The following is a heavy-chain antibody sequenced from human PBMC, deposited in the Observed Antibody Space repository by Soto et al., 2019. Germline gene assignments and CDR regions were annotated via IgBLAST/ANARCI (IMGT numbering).Heavy chain of an antibody. D-gene: IGHD3-22*01. CDR2: IIPIFGTA. V-gene: IGHV1-69*13. CDR3: ARARSGYYDSSGYYPPLDY. Sequence: SVKVSCKASGGTFSSYAISWVRQAPGQGLEWMGGIIPIFGTANYAQKFQGRVTITADESTSTAYMELSSLRSEDTAVYYCARARSGYYDSSGYYPPLDYWGQGTLVTVSS. CDR1: GGTFSSYA. J-gene: IGHJ4*02.